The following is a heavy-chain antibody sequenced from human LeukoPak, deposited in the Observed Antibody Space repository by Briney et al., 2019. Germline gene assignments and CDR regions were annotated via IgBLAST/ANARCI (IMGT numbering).Heavy chain of an antibody. CDR2: INAGTGQT. Sequence: GASVKVSCKASGYTFSSYAIHWVRQAPGQRLEWMGWINAGTGQTKYSQKFQRRVTMTRDTSISTAYMELSRLRSDDTAVYYCAREPATMVRGVLLGRFDPWGQGTLVTVSS. J-gene: IGHJ5*02. CDR1: GYTFSSYA. V-gene: IGHV1-3*01. CDR3: AREPATMVRGVLLGRFDP. D-gene: IGHD3-10*01.